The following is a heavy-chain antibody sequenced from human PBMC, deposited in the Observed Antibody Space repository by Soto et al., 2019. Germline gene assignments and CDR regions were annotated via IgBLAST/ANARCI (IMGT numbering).Heavy chain of an antibody. D-gene: IGHD4-17*01. CDR1: GFTFSSYA. CDR3: AKDTYGDYQVYYYYMDV. V-gene: IGHV3-23*01. CDR2: ISGSGGST. J-gene: IGHJ6*03. Sequence: PGGSLRLSCAASGFTFSSYAMSWVRQAPGKGLEWVSAISGSGGSTYYADSVKGRFTISRDNSKNTLYLQMNSLRAEDTAVYYFAKDTYGDYQVYYYYMDVWGKGTTVTVSS.